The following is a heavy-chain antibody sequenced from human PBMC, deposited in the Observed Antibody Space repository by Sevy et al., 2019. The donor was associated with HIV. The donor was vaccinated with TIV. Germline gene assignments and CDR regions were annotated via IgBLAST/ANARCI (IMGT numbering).Heavy chain of an antibody. V-gene: IGHV4-31*03. Sequence: SETLSLTCTVSGGSISSGGDYWSWIRQHPGKGLEWIGYIYYSGSTYYNPSLKSRVTISVDTSKNQFSLKLSSVTAADTAVYYCARGEMATIGGWFDPWGQGTLVTVSS. CDR2: IYYSGST. CDR1: GGSISSGGDY. CDR3: ARGEMATIGGWFDP. D-gene: IGHD5-12*01. J-gene: IGHJ5*02.